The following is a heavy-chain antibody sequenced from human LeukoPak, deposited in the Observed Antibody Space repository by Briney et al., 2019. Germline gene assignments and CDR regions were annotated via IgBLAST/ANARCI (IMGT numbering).Heavy chain of an antibody. CDR1: GGSISSGSYY. CDR3: ARDGYNEMDDAFDI. V-gene: IGHV4-61*02. Sequence: SQTPSLTCTVSGGSISSGSYYWSWIRQPAGKGLEWIGRIYTSGSTNYNPSLKSRVTISVDTSKNQFSLKLSSVTAADTAVYYCARDGYNEMDDAFDIRGQGTMVTVSS. CDR2: IYTSGST. J-gene: IGHJ3*02. D-gene: IGHD5-24*01.